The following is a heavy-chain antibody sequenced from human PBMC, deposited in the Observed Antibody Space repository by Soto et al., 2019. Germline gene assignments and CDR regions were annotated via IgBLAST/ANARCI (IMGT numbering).Heavy chain of an antibody. CDR2: TYYRSKWYN. CDR3: SRTKIMVRGVMDYYYGMDV. J-gene: IGHJ6*02. CDR1: GDSVSSNSAA. D-gene: IGHD3-10*01. Sequence: SQTLSLTCALSGDSVSSNSAAWNWIRQSPSRGLEWLGRTYYRSKWYNDYAVSVKSRITINPDTSKNQFSLQLNSVTPEDTAVYYCSRTKIMVRGVMDYYYGMDVWGQGTTVT. V-gene: IGHV6-1*01.